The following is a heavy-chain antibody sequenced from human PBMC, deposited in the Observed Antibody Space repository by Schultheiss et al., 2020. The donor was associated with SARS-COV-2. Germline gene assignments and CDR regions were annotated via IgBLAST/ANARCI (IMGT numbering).Heavy chain of an antibody. CDR2: INPKSGGT. Sequence: ASVKVSCKASGYTFTDYYIYWVRQAPGQGLEYMGWINPKSGGTNYAEKFQGRVTMTTDTSTTTAYMELRSLRSDDTAVYYCARDLPYYYDGIEHWFAYWGQGTQVTVSS. CDR1: GYTFTDYY. V-gene: IGHV1-2*02. CDR3: ARDLPYYYDGIEHWFAY. J-gene: IGHJ5*01. D-gene: IGHD3-3*01.